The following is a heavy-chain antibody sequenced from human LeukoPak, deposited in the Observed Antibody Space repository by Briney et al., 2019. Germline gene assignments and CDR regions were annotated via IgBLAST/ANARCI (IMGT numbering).Heavy chain of an antibody. Sequence: GASVKVSCKASGYTFTSYYMHWVRQAPGQGLEWMGIINPSGGSTSYAQKFQGRVTMTRDTSTSTVYMELSSLRSEDTAVYYCARDLDTVVRGVISSPHDNRPAQYGMDVWGQGTTVTVSS. CDR1: GYTFTSYY. CDR3: ARDLDTVVRGVISSPHDNRPAQYGMDV. J-gene: IGHJ6*02. D-gene: IGHD3-10*01. V-gene: IGHV1-46*01. CDR2: INPSGGST.